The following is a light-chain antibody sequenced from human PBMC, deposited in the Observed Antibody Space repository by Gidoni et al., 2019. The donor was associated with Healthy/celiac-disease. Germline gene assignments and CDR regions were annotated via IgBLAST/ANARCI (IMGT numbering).Light chain of an antibody. CDR1: QSISSS. Sequence: DIQITPSPSSLSASVGDSVTITCRASQSISSSLHWYQQKPGKAPKLLIYAAASLQRGVPSRFSGSGSGTDFTLTISSLQPEDFATYYCQQSYSTPYTFGQGTKLEIK. J-gene: IGKJ2*01. CDR3: QQSYSTPYT. CDR2: AAA. V-gene: IGKV1-39*01.